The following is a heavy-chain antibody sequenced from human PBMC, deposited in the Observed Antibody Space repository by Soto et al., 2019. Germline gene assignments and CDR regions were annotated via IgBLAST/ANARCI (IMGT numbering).Heavy chain of an antibody. CDR1: VGTFNSYG. CDR3: ARVRVIRGVIPSHFGL. CDR2: IIPLYGTV. D-gene: IGHD3-10*01. V-gene: IGHV1-69*06. J-gene: IGHJ4*02. Sequence: QAHLAQSGAEVKKPGSSVTVSCKASVGTFNSYGISWVRQAPGQGLDWMGVIIPLYGTVNYAQKFQGRVSITADKYTSTAYMDLNSLRSDDTAVYYCARVRVIRGVIPSHFGLWGQGTQVTVSS.